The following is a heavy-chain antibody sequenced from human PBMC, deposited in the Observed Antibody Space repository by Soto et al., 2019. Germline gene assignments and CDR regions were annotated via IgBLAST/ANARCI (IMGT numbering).Heavy chain of an antibody. Sequence: GGSLRLSCAASGFTFSSYAMSWVRQAPGKGLEWVSAISGSGGSTYYADSVKGRFTISRDNSKNTLYLQMNSLRAEDTAVYYCAKDRTYYYDSSGKAGTVLDYWGQGTLVTVSS. D-gene: IGHD3-22*01. V-gene: IGHV3-23*01. J-gene: IGHJ4*02. CDR1: GFTFSSYA. CDR3: AKDRTYYYDSSGKAGTVLDY. CDR2: ISGSGGST.